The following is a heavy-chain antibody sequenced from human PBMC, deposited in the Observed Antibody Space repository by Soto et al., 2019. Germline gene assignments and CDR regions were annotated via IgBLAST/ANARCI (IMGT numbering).Heavy chain of an antibody. D-gene: IGHD6-6*01. V-gene: IGHV1-58*01. CDR2: IVVGSGNT. CDR1: GFTFTSSA. J-gene: IGHJ6*02. Sequence: EASVKVSCKASGFTFTSSAVQWVRQARGQRLEWIGWIVVGSGNTNYAQKFQERVTITRDMSTSTAYMELSSLRSEDTAVYYCAASGARSSLYGMDVWGQGTTVTVSS. CDR3: AASGARSSLYGMDV.